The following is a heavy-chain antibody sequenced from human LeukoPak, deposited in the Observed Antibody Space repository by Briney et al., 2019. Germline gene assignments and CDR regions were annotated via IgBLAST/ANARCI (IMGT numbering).Heavy chain of an antibody. CDR1: GGSFSGYY. CDR2: INHSGST. J-gene: IGHJ4*02. V-gene: IGHV4-34*01. CDR3: AKDRDDYRLYYFDY. Sequence: SETLSLTCAVYGGSFSGYYWSWIRQPPGKGLEWIGEINHSGSTNYNPSLKSRVTISVDTSKNQFSLKLSSVTAADTAVYYCAKDRDDYRLYYFDYWGQGTLVTVSS. D-gene: IGHD4-11*01.